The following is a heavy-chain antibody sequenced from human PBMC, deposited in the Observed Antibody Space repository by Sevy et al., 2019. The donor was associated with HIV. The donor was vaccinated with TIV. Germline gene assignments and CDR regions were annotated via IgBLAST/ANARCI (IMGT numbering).Heavy chain of an antibody. V-gene: IGHV3-53*01. Sequence: GGSLRLSCAASGFTVSSNYMSWVRQAPGKGLEWVSVIYSGGSTYYADSVKGRFTISRDNSKNTLYLQMNSLRAEYTAVYYCARLTAMVTFGAFDIWGQGTMVTVSS. CDR2: IYSGGST. J-gene: IGHJ3*02. CDR3: ARLTAMVTFGAFDI. D-gene: IGHD5-18*01. CDR1: GFTVSSNY.